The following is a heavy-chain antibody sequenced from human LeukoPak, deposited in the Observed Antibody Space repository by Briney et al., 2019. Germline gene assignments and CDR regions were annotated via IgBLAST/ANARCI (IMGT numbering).Heavy chain of an antibody. CDR2: ISGSGGRT. D-gene: IGHD3-22*01. V-gene: IGHV3-23*01. CDR1: GFTFSTYA. Sequence: GGSLRLSCAASGFTFSTYAMTWVRQAPGKGLEWISAISGSGGRTYYADSVKGRFTISRDNSKNTLYLQMNSLRAEDTAVYYCAKGPYYYDSSGYSRRWFDPWGQGTLVTVSS. J-gene: IGHJ5*02. CDR3: AKGPYYYDSSGYSRRWFDP.